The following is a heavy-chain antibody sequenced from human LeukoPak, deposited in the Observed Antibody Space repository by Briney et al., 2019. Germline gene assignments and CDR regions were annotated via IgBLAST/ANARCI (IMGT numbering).Heavy chain of an antibody. CDR2: ISGSGGST. CDR1: VYTFSRYA. J-gene: IGHJ4*02. CDR3: ARVCIVLLWFGEFPPISGYFDY. D-gene: IGHD3-10*01. Sequence: PGGALRLSCADSVYTFSRYAMCGVRQAPGKGLEWGSAISGSGGSTYYADSVKGRCTISRDNSKNTLYLQMNSVRAEDTRVYICARVCIVLLWFGEFPPISGYFDYWGQGTLVTVSS. V-gene: IGHV3-23*01.